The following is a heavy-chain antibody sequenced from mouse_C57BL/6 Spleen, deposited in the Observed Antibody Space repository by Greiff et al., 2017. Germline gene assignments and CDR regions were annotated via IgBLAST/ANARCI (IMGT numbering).Heavy chain of an antibody. V-gene: IGHV5-6*01. CDR3: ARHRDGRPDY. D-gene: IGHD1-1*01. J-gene: IGHJ2*01. Sequence: EVHLVESGGDLVKPGGSLKLSCAASGFTFSSYGMSWVRQTPDKRLEWVATISSGGSYTYYPDSVKGRFTISRDNAKNTLYLQMSSLKSEDTAMYYCARHRDGRPDYWGQGTTLTVSS. CDR2: ISSGGSYT. CDR1: GFTFSSYG.